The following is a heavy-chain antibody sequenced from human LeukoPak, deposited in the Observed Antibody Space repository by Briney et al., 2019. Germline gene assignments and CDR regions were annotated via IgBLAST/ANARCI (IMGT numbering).Heavy chain of an antibody. J-gene: IGHJ6*03. V-gene: IGHV1-8*01. CDR3: ARANNYDILTGYFPTYYYMDV. CDR1: GYTFTSYD. CDR2: MNPNSGNT. Sequence: ASVKVSCKASGYTFTSYDINWVRQATGQGLEWMGWMNPNSGNTGYAQKFQGRVTKTRNTSISTAYMELSSLRSEDTAVYYCARANNYDILTGYFPTYYYMDVWGKGTTVTISS. D-gene: IGHD3-9*01.